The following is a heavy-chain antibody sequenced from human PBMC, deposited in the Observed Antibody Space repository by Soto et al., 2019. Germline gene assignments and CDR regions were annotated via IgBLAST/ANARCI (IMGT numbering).Heavy chain of an antibody. Sequence: PSETLTLTCTVSGGSISSYYWSWIRQPPGKGLEWIGYIYYSGSTNYNPSLKSRVTISVDTSKNQFSLKLSSVTAADTAVYYCAALMTTVTTVDYWGQGTLVTVSS. CDR1: GGSISSYY. D-gene: IGHD4-17*01. CDR3: AALMTTVTTVDY. J-gene: IGHJ4*02. V-gene: IGHV4-59*01. CDR2: IYYSGST.